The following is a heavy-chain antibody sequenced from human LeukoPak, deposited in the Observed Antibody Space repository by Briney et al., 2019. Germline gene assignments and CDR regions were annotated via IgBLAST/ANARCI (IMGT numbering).Heavy chain of an antibody. Sequence: GGSLRLSCAASGFTFSSYAMSWVRQAPGKGLEWVSVIYSGSSADYADSVKGRFTISRDNSKNMLYLQMNSLRAEDTAVYYCATGGDHPYWGPGTLVTVSS. J-gene: IGHJ1*01. CDR3: ATGGDHPY. D-gene: IGHD2-21*02. V-gene: IGHV3-23*03. CDR1: GFTFSSYA. CDR2: IYSGSSA.